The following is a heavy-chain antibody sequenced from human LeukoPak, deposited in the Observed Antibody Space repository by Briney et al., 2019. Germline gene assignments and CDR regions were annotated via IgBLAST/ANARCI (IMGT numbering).Heavy chain of an antibody. D-gene: IGHD5-18*01. CDR1: GGSISSGSYY. J-gene: IGHJ5*02. CDR2: IGYSGST. Sequence: PSETPSLTCTVSGGSISSGSYYWSWIRQPPGKGLEWIGYIGYSGSTNYNPSLKSRVTISVDTSKNQFSMRLSSVTAADTAVYYCGRVAHTPPEGYSSGFGWFDPWGQGTLVTVSS. CDR3: GRVAHTPPEGYSSGFGWFDP. V-gene: IGHV4-61*01.